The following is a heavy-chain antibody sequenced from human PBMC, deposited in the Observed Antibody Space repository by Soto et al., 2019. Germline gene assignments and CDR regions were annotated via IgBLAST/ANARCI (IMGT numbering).Heavy chain of an antibody. CDR3: AKDRGGSYPETYYYNGMDV. J-gene: IGHJ6*02. CDR2: ISYDGRYK. CDR1: GFTLRAYG. V-gene: IGHV3-30*18. D-gene: IGHD1-26*01. Sequence: QVLLVESGGGVVQPGRSLRLSCAASGFTLRAYGINWVRQGPGKGLEWVAVISYDGRYKYYSDSVKGRFTISRDNSRNTVSLQMNSLRVEDTAVYYCAKDRGGSYPETYYYNGMDVWGQGTTVTVSS.